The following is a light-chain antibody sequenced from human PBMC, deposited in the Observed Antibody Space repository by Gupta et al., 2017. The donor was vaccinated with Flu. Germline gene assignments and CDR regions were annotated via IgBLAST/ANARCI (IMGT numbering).Light chain of an antibody. CDR3: QQYGNAPAT. J-gene: IGKJ2*01. Sequence: EIVLTQSPGPLSLSPGERATLSCRASQSVSRNYLAWYQQKPGQAPRLLIYDASSRASGIPDRFTSSGSGTDFTLIISRLEPEDFAVYFCQQYGNAPATFGQGTKLKIK. V-gene: IGKV3-20*01. CDR1: QSVSRNY. CDR2: DAS.